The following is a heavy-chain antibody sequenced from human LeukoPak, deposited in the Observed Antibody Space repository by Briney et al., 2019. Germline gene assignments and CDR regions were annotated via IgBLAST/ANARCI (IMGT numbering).Heavy chain of an antibody. V-gene: IGHV4-4*02. D-gene: IGHD1-26*01. Sequence: PSETLSLTCTVSGGSISSSNWLSWVRPPPGKGLEGIGEIYHSGSTNYNPSLKSRVTISVDKSKNQFSLKLSSVTAADTAVYYCARDSEEIGATTMDYWGQGTLVTVSS. CDR1: GGSISSSNW. CDR2: IYHSGST. J-gene: IGHJ4*02. CDR3: ARDSEEIGATTMDY.